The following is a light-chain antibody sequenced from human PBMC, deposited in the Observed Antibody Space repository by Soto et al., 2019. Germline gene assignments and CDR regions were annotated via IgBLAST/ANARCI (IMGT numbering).Light chain of an antibody. CDR1: QSVSSN. J-gene: IGKJ1*01. CDR3: QQYDKWPPRT. Sequence: EIVMTQSPTILSVSPGERATLSCRASQSVSSNLAWYQQKPGQPPRLLMYGVYTRAPGTPARFSGSGSGTDFTHTSSSLQSEESAVYYCQQYDKWPPRTFGQGTKVEIK. CDR2: GVY. V-gene: IGKV3D-15*01.